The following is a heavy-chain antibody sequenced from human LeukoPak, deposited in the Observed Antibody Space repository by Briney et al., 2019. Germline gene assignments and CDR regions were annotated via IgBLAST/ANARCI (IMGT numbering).Heavy chain of an antibody. J-gene: IGHJ5*02. CDR3: ARGSDTAMGYNWFDP. Sequence: ASVNVSCTASGYTFTGYYMHWVRQAPGQGLEWMGWINPNSGGTNYAQKFQGWVTMTRDTSISTAYMELSRLRSDDTAVYYCARGSDTAMGYNWFDPWGQGTLVTVSS. V-gene: IGHV1-2*04. D-gene: IGHD5-18*01. CDR1: GYTFTGYY. CDR2: INPNSGGT.